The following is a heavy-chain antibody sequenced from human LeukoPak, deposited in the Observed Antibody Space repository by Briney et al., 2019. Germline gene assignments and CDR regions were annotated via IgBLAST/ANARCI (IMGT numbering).Heavy chain of an antibody. Sequence: PGGSLRLSCAASGFTVSSNYMSWVRQAPGKGLEWVSAISGSGGSTYYADSVKGRFTISRDNSKNTLYLQMNSLRGEDTAVYYCAKDSSTIAVAGTFDYWGQGTLVTVSS. CDR3: AKDSSTIAVAGTFDY. V-gene: IGHV3-23*01. J-gene: IGHJ4*02. CDR2: ISGSGGST. D-gene: IGHD6-19*01. CDR1: GFTVSSNY.